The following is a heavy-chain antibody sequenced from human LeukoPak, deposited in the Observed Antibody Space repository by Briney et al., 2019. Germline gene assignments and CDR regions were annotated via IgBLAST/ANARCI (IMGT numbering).Heavy chain of an antibody. J-gene: IGHJ4*02. Sequence: GGSLRLSCAASGFTFSNAWMSWVRQAPGKGLEWVGRIKSKTDGGTTDYAAPVKGRFTISRDDSKNTLYLQMNSLKTEDTAVYYCTTADYDFWSGYSYWGQGTLVTVSS. D-gene: IGHD3-3*01. CDR2: IKSKTDGGTT. CDR3: TTADYDFWSGYSY. CDR1: GFTFSNAW. V-gene: IGHV3-15*01.